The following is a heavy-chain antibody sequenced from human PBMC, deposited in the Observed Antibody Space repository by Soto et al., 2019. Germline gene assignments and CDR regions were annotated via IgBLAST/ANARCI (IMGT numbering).Heavy chain of an antibody. Sequence: SQTLSLTCAISGDSVSSYSAAWNWIRQSPSGSLEWLGRTYYRSRFFSDYAESVKSRIIINPDTSKNQFSLQLKSVTPEDTAVYYCARDRYSSSGWFDPWGQGTPVTVSS. V-gene: IGHV6-1*01. CDR1: GDSVSSYSAA. J-gene: IGHJ5*02. CDR3: ARDRYSSSGWFDP. CDR2: TYYRSRFFS. D-gene: IGHD6-6*01.